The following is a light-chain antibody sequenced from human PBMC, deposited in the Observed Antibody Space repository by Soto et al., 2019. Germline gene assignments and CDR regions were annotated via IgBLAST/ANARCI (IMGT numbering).Light chain of an antibody. Sequence: QSVLTQSSSASASLGSSVKLTCTLSSGHSTYIIAWHQQQPGKAPRYLMKLEGSGSYNKGSGVPDRFSGSSSGADHYLTISNLQFEDEADYYCETWVSNTYVFGTGTKLTVL. V-gene: IGLV4-60*02. CDR1: SGHSTYI. CDR2: LEGSGSY. CDR3: ETWVSNTYV. J-gene: IGLJ1*01.